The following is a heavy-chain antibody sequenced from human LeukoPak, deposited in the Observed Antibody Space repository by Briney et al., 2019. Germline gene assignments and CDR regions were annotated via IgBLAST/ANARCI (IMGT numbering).Heavy chain of an antibody. CDR1: GRTFSSYA. J-gene: IGHJ4*02. CDR3: ARDRFSSSWYFDY. CDR2: IIPIFGTA. D-gene: IGHD6-13*01. V-gene: IGHV1-69*05. Sequence: APVKVSGKASGRTFSSYAISWVRQAPGQGLEWMGRIIPIFGTANYAQKFPGRVTITTDESTSPAYTELSSLRSEDTAVYYCARDRFSSSWYFDYWGQGTLVTVSS.